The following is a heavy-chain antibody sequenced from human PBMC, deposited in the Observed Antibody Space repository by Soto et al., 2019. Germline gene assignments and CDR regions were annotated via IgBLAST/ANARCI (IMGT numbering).Heavy chain of an antibody. CDR2: ISGSGGST. J-gene: IGHJ6*02. V-gene: IGHV3-23*01. Sequence: PGGSLRLSCAASGFTFSSYAMSWVRQAPGKGLEWVSAISGSGGSTYYADSVKGRFTISRDNSKNTLFLQMNSLGAEDTAVYYCAKKQQLILLGSYYYYYGMDVWGQGTTVTVSS. CDR1: GFTFSSYA. D-gene: IGHD6-13*01. CDR3: AKKQQLILLGSYYYYYGMDV.